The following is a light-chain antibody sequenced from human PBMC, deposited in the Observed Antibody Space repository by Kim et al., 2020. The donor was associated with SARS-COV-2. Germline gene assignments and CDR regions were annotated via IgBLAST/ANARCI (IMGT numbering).Light chain of an antibody. V-gene: IGLV3-9*01. CDR2: RDT. Sequence: SVTLVETARMNCGRNNIGSKIVHWDQPEACQAPVVVNERDTNRPPGIPERFSGSNSGNTATLTISRAQAGDEADYYCQVWDSSTGVFGGGTQLTVL. CDR3: QVWDSSTGV. CDR1: NIGSKI. J-gene: IGLJ3*02.